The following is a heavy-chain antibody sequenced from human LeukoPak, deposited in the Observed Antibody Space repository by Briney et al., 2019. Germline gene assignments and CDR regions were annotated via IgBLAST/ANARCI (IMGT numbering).Heavy chain of an antibody. CDR3: ATPDPSYYDILTGHSAVYFDY. CDR2: FDPEDGET. CDR1: GYTLTELS. V-gene: IGHV1-24*01. J-gene: IGHJ4*02. D-gene: IGHD3-9*01. Sequence: ASVKVSCKVSGYTLTELSMHWVRQAPGKGLEWMGGFDPEDGETIYAQKFQGRVTMTEDTSTDTAYMELSSLRSEDTAVYYCATPDPSYYDILTGHSAVYFDYWGQGTLVTVSS.